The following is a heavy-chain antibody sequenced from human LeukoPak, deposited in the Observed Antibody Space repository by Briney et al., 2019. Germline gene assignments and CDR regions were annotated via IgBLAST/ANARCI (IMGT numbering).Heavy chain of an antibody. CDR2: IIPIFGTA. J-gene: IGHJ4*02. CDR1: GYTLTELS. V-gene: IGHV1-69*13. D-gene: IGHD3-10*01. CDR3: ARDLDSFGELSPNN. Sequence: GASVKVSCKVSGYTLTELSMHWVRQAPGQGLEWMGGIIPIFGTANYAQKFQGRVTITADESTSTAYMELSSLRSEDTAVYYCARDLDSFGELSPNNWGQGTLVTVSS.